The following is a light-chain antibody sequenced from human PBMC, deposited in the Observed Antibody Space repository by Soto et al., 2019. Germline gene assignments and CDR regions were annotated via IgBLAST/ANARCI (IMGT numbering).Light chain of an antibody. CDR1: QSVSSN. CDR2: GAS. J-gene: IGKJ4*01. Sequence: EIVMTQSPATLSVSPGERATLSCRASQSVSSNLAWYQQKPGQAPRFLIYGASTRATGIPARFSGSGSGTEFTLTISSLQSEDFAVYYCQQYNNWPSLTFGGATKVEIK. V-gene: IGKV3-15*01. CDR3: QQYNNWPSLT.